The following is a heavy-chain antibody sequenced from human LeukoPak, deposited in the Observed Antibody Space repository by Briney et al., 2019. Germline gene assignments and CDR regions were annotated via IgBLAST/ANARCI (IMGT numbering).Heavy chain of an antibody. J-gene: IGHJ6*02. CDR3: ARDLWVDGMWLVGRNYYYGMDV. Sequence: ASVKVSCKASGYTFTSYDINWVRQATGQGLEWMGWMNPNSGNTGYAQKFQGRVTMTRNTSISTAYMELSSLRSEDTAVYYCARDLWVDGMWLVGRNYYYGMDVWGQGTTVTVSS. CDR1: GYTFTSYD. V-gene: IGHV1-8*01. D-gene: IGHD6-19*01. CDR2: MNPNSGNT.